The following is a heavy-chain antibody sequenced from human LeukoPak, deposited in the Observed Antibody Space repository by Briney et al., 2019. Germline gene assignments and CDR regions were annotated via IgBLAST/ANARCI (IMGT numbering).Heavy chain of an antibody. CDR2: IYYSGST. J-gene: IGHJ4*02. V-gene: IGHV4-59*08. D-gene: IGHD6-13*01. CDR1: GDSISSYY. CDR3: ARHSSSWYVGSVDY. Sequence: SETLSLTCTVSGDSISSYYWSWIRQPPGRGLEWIGYIYYSGSTNYNPSLKSRVTISVDTSKNQFSLKLSSVTAADTAVYYCARHSSSWYVGSVDYWGQGTLVTVSS.